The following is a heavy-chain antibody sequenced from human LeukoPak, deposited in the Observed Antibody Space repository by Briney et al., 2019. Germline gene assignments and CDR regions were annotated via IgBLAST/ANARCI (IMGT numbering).Heavy chain of an antibody. D-gene: IGHD2-2*03. CDR3: STVDY. Sequence: GGSLRLSCAASGFSFTNAWMTWVRQAPGKGLEWVGHIKRKIDGETTEYAAPVKGRFTISRDDSQNMVSLQMNSLKTEDTGVYYCSTVDYWGQGTRVTVSS. V-gene: IGHV3-15*01. J-gene: IGHJ4*02. CDR2: IKRKIDGETT. CDR1: GFSFTNAW.